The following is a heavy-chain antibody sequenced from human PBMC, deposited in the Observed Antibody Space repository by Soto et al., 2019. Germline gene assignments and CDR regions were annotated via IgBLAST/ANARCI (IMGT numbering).Heavy chain of an antibody. CDR1: GGPFTGYY. CDR3: ARVSHGYNYFDY. CDR2: INPNSDGT. Sequence: SVKVSCTASGGPFTGYYMHWVRQAPGQGLEWMGWINPNSDGTNYAQKCQVRVTMTRDTSISTAYMELSRLRSDDTAVYYCARVSHGYNYFDYWGQGTLVTVSS. J-gene: IGHJ4*02. D-gene: IGHD5-18*01. V-gene: IGHV1-2*02.